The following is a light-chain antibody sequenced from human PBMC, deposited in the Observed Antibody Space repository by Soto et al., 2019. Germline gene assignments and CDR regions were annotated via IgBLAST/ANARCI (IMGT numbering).Light chain of an antibody. J-gene: IGKJ5*01. CDR2: DAS. CDR3: QQRSNWPSII. CDR1: QSVSSY. V-gene: IGKV3-11*01. Sequence: EIVLTQSPATLSLSPGERATLSCRASQSVSSYLAWYQQKPGQAPRLLIYDASNRATGIPARFSGSGSGTDFTLTISSLEPEGFAVYYCQQRSNWPSIIFGQGTRLEIK.